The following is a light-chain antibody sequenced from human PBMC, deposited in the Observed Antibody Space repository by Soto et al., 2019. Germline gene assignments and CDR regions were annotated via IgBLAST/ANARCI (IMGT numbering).Light chain of an antibody. CDR2: GAS. CDR1: QSVGNK. J-gene: IGKJ1*01. V-gene: IGKV3-20*01. Sequence: EIVLTQSPGTLALSPGERATLSCRASQSVGNKLAWYRLTPGQAPSLLIHGASTRATDTPLRFSGSGSGTDFTLTISNVEPADFAMYYCQHYGSSFATFAQGTQVEV. CDR3: QHYGSSFAT.